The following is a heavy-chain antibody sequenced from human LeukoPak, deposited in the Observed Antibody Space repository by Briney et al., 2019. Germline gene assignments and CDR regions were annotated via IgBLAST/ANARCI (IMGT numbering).Heavy chain of an antibody. CDR3: ARDVEMATQLNYQAFDI. V-gene: IGHV1-18*01. CDR1: GYTFTSYG. D-gene: IGHD5-24*01. CDR2: ISAYNGNT. J-gene: IGHJ3*02. Sequence: ASVKVSCKASGYTFTSYGISWVRQAPGQGLEWMGWISAYNGNTNYAQKVQGRVTMTTDTSTSTAYMELRSLRSDDTAVYYCARDVEMATQLNYQAFDIWGQGTMVTVSS.